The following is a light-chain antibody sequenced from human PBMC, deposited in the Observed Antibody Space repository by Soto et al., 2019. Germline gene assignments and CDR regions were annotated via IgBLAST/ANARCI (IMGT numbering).Light chain of an antibody. CDR2: GTS. Sequence: EIVLTQSPCTLSLSPGERATLSCRASQSVTSSYLAWYQQKPGQAPRLLIHGTSSRATGIPDRFSGSGSGTDFTLTISSLEPEDFAVYYCQQYGGSPRTFAQGTKVDIK. CDR1: QSVTSSY. J-gene: IGKJ1*01. V-gene: IGKV3-20*01. CDR3: QQYGGSPRT.